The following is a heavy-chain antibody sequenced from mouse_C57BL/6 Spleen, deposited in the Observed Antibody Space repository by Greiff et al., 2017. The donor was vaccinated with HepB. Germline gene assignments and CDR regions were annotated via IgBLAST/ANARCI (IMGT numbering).Heavy chain of an antibody. CDR3: ARRAGSSPGFAY. J-gene: IGHJ3*01. V-gene: IGHV5-4*01. CDR1: GFTFSSYA. Sequence: VQLKESGGGLVKPGGSLKLSCAASGFTFSSYAMSWVRQTPEKRLEWVATISDGGSYTYYPDNVKGRFTISRDNAKNNLYLQMSHLKSEDTAMYYCARRAGSSPGFAYWGQGTLVTVSA. D-gene: IGHD1-1*01. CDR2: ISDGGSYT.